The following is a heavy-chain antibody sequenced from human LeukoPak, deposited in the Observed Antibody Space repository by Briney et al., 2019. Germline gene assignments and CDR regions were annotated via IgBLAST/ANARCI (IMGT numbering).Heavy chain of an antibody. CDR1: GYTFTGYY. Sequence: GASVKVSFKASGYTFTGYYMHWVRQAPGQGLEWMGWINPNSGGTNYAQKFQGRVTMTRDTSISTAYMELSRLRSDDTAMYYCASLVTVPESKAVAVDYWGQGTLVTVSS. V-gene: IGHV1-2*02. CDR3: ASLVTVPESKAVAVDY. CDR2: INPNSGGT. J-gene: IGHJ4*02. D-gene: IGHD6-19*01.